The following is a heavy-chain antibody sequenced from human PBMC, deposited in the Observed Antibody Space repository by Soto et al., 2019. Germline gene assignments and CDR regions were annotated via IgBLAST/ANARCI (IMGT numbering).Heavy chain of an antibody. CDR2: IYYSGST. V-gene: IGHV4-31*03. J-gene: IGHJ6*03. Sequence: SETLSPTCPFSGGSISSGGYYWSWIRQHPGKGLEWIGYIYYSGSTYYNPSLKSRVTISVDTSKNQFSLKLSSVTAADTAVYYCARGEIAAAGTVGYYYMDVWGKGTTVTVSS. D-gene: IGHD6-13*01. CDR1: GGSISSGGYY. CDR3: ARGEIAAAGTVGYYYMDV.